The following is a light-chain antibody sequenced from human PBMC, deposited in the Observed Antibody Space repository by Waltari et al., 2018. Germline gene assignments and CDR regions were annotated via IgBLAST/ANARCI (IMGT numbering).Light chain of an antibody. Sequence: QSALTQPASVSGSPGQSITLSCSGTSSDVGAYNYVCWYQQPPGKAPKLIIYDVSVRPSGVSNRFSGSKSGNTASLTISGLHTEDEADYYCGTSTTTRNHVFGTGTKVTVL. V-gene: IGLV2-14*03. CDR2: DVS. J-gene: IGLJ1*01. CDR3: GTSTTTRNHV. CDR1: SSDVGAYNY.